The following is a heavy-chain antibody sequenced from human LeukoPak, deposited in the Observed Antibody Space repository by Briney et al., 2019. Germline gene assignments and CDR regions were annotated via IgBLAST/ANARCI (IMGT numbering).Heavy chain of an antibody. CDR3: ASSYNTCSPDDY. V-gene: IGHV3-30*04. J-gene: IGHJ4*02. D-gene: IGHD5-24*01. CDR2: ISYDGSSK. CDR1: GFTFGSYA. Sequence: GGSLRLSCAASGFTFGSYAMHWVRQAPGKGLEWVAVISYDGSSKYYADSVKGRFTISRDNSKNTLYLQMNSLRAEDTAVYYCASSYNTCSPDDYWGQGTLVTVSS.